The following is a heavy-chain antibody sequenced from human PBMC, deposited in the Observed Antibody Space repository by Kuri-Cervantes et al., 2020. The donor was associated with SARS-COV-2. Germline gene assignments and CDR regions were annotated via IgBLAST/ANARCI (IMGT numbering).Heavy chain of an antibody. CDR3: ARDPSTGWSRYFYGMDV. J-gene: IGHJ6*02. D-gene: IGHD6-19*01. V-gene: IGHV3-53*01. Sequence: GESLKISCAASGFIITNNYMSWVRQAPGKGLEWVSVVYSGGTTHYADSVRGRFTISRDRSRNMLYLQMSKLRAEDTATYYCARDPSTGWSRYFYGMDVWGRGTTVTVSS. CDR1: GFIITNNY. CDR2: VYSGGTT.